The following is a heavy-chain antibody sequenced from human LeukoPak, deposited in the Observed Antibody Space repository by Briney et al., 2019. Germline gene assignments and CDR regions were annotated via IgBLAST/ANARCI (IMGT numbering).Heavy chain of an antibody. Sequence: PSETLSLTCAVYGGSFSGYYWSWIRQPPGKGLEWIGEINHSGSTNYNPSLKSRVTISVDTSKNQFSLKLSSVTAADTAVYYCARGYGGWGSPRYFDLWGRGTLVTVSS. CDR3: ARGYGGWGSPRYFDL. D-gene: IGHD7-27*01. J-gene: IGHJ2*01. CDR1: GGSFSGYY. V-gene: IGHV4-34*01. CDR2: INHSGST.